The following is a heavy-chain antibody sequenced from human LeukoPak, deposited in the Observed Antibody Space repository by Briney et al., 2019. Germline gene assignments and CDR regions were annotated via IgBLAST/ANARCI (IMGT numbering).Heavy chain of an antibody. Sequence: ASVKVSCKASGYTFTSYGISWVRQAPGQGLEWMGWISAYNGNTNYAQKLQGRVTMTTDTSTSTAYMELRSLRSDDTAVYYCARAGHYDFWSGYYVPGNYYYYMDVWGKGTTVTVSS. V-gene: IGHV1-18*01. CDR2: ISAYNGNT. D-gene: IGHD3-3*01. CDR1: GYTFTSYG. CDR3: ARAGHYDFWSGYYVPGNYYYYMDV. J-gene: IGHJ6*03.